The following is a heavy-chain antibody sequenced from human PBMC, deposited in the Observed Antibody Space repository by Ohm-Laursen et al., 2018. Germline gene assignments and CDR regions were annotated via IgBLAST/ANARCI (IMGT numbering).Heavy chain of an antibody. CDR2: IKQDGSEK. Sequence: SLRLSCAASGFTFSSYWMSWVRQAPGKGLEWVANIKQDGSEKYYVDSVKGRFTISRDNAKNTLYLQMNSLRAEDTAVYYCARDLSYGSLDYRGQGTLVTVSS. CDR1: GFTFSSYW. D-gene: IGHD5-24*01. V-gene: IGHV3-7*01. J-gene: IGHJ4*02. CDR3: ARDLSYGSLDY.